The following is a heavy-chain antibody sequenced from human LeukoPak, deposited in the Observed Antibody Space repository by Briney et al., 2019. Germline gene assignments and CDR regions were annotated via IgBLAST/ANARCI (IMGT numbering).Heavy chain of an antibody. V-gene: IGHV3-66*02. Sequence: GGSLRLSCAASGFTVSSNYMSWVRQAPRKGLEWVSVIYSGGSTYYADSVKGRFTISRDNSKNTLYLQMNSLRAEDTAVYYCARSAIVPGDDYWGQGTLVTVSS. CDR2: IYSGGST. J-gene: IGHJ4*02. CDR1: GFTVSSNY. CDR3: ARSAIVPGDDY. D-gene: IGHD1-26*01.